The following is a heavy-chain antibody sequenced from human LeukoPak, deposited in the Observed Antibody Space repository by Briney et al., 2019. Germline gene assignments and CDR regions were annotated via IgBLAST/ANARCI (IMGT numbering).Heavy chain of an antibody. D-gene: IGHD6-13*01. CDR2: ISGSGGST. J-gene: IGHJ4*02. Sequence: GGSLRLSCAASGFTFSSYAMSWVRQAPGKGLEWVSAISGSGGSTYYADSVKGRFTISRDNSKNTLYLQMNSLRAEDTAVYYCAKDRLGYSSSWTEFDYWGQGTLVTVSS. CDR1: GFTFSSYA. CDR3: AKDRLGYSSSWTEFDY. V-gene: IGHV3-23*01.